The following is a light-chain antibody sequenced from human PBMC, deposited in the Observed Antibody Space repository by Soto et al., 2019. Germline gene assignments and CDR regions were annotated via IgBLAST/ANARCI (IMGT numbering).Light chain of an antibody. V-gene: IGKV4-1*01. CDR2: WAS. Sequence: DIVMTQSPDSLAVSLGERAAINCKSSQTVFHSSNNKNFLTWYQQKPGQPPKMLISWASTRESRVPDRFRGSGSGTDITLTISSLQAENVAVYYCQQYLAAPTFVQGTKVEIK. CDR3: QQYLAAPT. CDR1: QTVFHSSNNKNF. J-gene: IGKJ1*01.